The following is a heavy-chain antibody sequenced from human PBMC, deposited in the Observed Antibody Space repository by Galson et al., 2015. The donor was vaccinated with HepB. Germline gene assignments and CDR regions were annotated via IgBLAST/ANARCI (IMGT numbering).Heavy chain of an antibody. Sequence: SLRLSCATSGFTFSDYAMSWVRQAPGKGLQWASAIGARGGDTYYADSVKGRFTISRDNSKNILYLQMNSLRADDTAVYYCAKFEAAGYWYFDLWGRGTLVTVCS. D-gene: IGHD1-14*01. CDR2: IGARGGDT. V-gene: IGHV3-23*01. CDR1: GFTFSDYA. CDR3: AKFEAAGYWYFDL. J-gene: IGHJ2*01.